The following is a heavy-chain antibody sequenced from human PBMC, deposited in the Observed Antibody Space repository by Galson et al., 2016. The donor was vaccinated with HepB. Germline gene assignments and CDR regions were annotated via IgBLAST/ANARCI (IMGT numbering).Heavy chain of an antibody. CDR1: GFTFSYYG. J-gene: IGHJ4*02. Sequence: SLRLSCATSGFTFSYYGMHWVRQAPGKGLVWVAVIWYDGSNKYYADSVKGRFTISRDNYKKTLYLQMNGLRAEDTAVYYCVRELYGDFVPYYFEYWGQGTLVTVSS. CDR3: VRELYGDFVPYYFEY. CDR2: IWYDGSNK. D-gene: IGHD4-17*01. V-gene: IGHV3-33*01.